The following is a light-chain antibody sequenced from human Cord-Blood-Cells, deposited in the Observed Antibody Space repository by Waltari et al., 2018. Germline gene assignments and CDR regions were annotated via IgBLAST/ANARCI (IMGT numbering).Light chain of an antibody. CDR1: RSDAGGYTH. CDR3: SSYTSSSTV. CDR2: EVS. V-gene: IGLV2-14*01. J-gene: IGLJ3*02. Sequence: QSALTQPAPVSGSPGPSITISCTGTRSDAGGYTHLYGYQQHPGKAPKLMIYEVSNRPSGVSNRFSGSKSGNTASLTISGLQAEDEADYYCSSYTSSSTVFGGGTKLTVL.